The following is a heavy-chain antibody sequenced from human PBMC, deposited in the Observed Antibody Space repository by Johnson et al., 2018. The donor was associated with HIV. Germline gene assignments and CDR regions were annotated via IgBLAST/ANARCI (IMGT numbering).Heavy chain of an antibody. CDR2: IKQDGREK. CDR3: VRVGTYCGDDCYSGVDAFDI. V-gene: IGHV3-7*03. D-gene: IGHD2-21*02. CDR1: GFTFSSYW. J-gene: IGHJ3*02. Sequence: VQLVESGGGLVQPGGSQRLSCAASGFTFSSYWMNWVRQAPGKGLEWVANIKQDGREKYYVDSVKGRFTISRDNAKKSLYLHMNSLRVEDTALYYCVRVGTYCGDDCYSGVDAFDIWGQGTMVTVSS.